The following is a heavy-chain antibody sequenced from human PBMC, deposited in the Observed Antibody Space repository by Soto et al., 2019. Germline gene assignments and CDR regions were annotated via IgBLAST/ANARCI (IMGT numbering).Heavy chain of an antibody. CDR1: GFTFNTYG. D-gene: IGHD2-2*02. CDR3: AKSPNCYCSSPNCYRYYFDY. V-gene: IGHV3-30*18. J-gene: IGHJ4*02. CDR2: ISYDGSDK. Sequence: QDHLVESGGGVFQPGTSLRLSCAASGFTFNTYGMHWVRQAPGKGLEWVAVISYDGSDKFYADSVKGRFTISRDNSKNALYLQMSSLRPEDTAIYYCAKSPNCYCSSPNCYRYYFDYWGQGTLVTVSS.